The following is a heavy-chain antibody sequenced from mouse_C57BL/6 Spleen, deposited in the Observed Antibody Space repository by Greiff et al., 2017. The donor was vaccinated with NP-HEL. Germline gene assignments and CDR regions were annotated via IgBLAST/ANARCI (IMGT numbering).Heavy chain of an antibody. Sequence: QVHVKQSGAELARPGASVKMSSKASGYTFTSYTMHWVKQRPGQGLEWIGYINPSSGYTKYNQKFKDKATLTADKSSSTAYMQLSSLTSEDSAVYYCARLLYAMDYWGQGTSVTVSS. CDR1: GYTFTSYT. V-gene: IGHV1-4*01. CDR2: INPSSGYT. J-gene: IGHJ4*01. CDR3: ARLLYAMDY.